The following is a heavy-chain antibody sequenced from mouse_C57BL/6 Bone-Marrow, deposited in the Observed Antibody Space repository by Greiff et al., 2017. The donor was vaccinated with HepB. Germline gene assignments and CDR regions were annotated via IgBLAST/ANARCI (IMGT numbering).Heavy chain of an antibody. Sequence: QVQLQQPGAELVKPGASVKMSCKASGYTFTSYWITWVKQRPGQGLEWIGDIYPGSGSTNYNEKFKSKATLTVDTSSSTAYMQLSSLTSEDSAVYYCEREGGYYSNLHWYFDVWGTGTTVTVSS. CDR1: GYTFTSYW. D-gene: IGHD2-5*01. V-gene: IGHV1-55*01. CDR2: IYPGSGST. CDR3: EREGGYYSNLHWYFDV. J-gene: IGHJ1*03.